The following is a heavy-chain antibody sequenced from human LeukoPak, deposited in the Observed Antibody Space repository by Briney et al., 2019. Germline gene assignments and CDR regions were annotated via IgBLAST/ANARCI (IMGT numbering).Heavy chain of an antibody. D-gene: IGHD5-12*01. V-gene: IGHV4-4*07. Sequence: SETLSLTCTVSGGSISSYYWSWIRQPAGKGLEWIGRIYTSGSTNYNPSLKSRVTMSVDTSKNQFSLKLSSVTAADTAVYYCARDRSDYSRGYSGYDYNYYYYYGMDVWGQGTTVTVSS. CDR1: GGSISSYY. J-gene: IGHJ6*02. CDR3: ARDRSDYSRGYSGYDYNYYYYYGMDV. CDR2: IYTSGST.